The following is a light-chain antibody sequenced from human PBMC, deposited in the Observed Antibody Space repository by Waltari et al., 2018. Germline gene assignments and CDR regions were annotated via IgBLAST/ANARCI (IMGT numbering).Light chain of an antibody. V-gene: IGLV1-44*01. CDR1: SSNIGSNF. CDR2: NNT. CDR3: AAWDDSLNGYV. Sequence: QSVLTQPPSASGTPGQRVIISCSGSSSNIGSNFVSWYQQLPGTAPKLLIDNNTQRPAGVRDRCSASKSGTSAALAISGLQSEDEGDYYCAAWDDSLNGYVFGTGTKVTV. J-gene: IGLJ1*01.